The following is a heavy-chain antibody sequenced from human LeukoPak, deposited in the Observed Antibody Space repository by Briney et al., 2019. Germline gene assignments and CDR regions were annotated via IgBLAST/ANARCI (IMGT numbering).Heavy chain of an antibody. CDR2: INWNGGST. CDR1: GFTFSDYY. CDR3: ARGVGATNFDY. V-gene: IGHV3-20*04. J-gene: IGHJ4*02. D-gene: IGHD1-26*01. Sequence: PGGSLRLSCAASGFTFSDYYMSWVRQAPGKGLEWVSGINWNGGSTGYADSVKSRFTISRDNAKNSLYLQMNSLRAEDTALYYCARGVGATNFDYWGQGTLVTVSS.